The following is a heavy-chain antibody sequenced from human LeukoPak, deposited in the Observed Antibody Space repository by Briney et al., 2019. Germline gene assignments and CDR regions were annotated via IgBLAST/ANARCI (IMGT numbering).Heavy chain of an antibody. D-gene: IGHD6-13*01. V-gene: IGHV6-1*01. CDR2: TYYRSKLYN. CDR1: GDSVSSNSAA. Sequence: SQTLSLTCALSGDSVSSNSAAWNWLRQSPSRGLEWLGRTYYRSKLYNDYAVSVKSRITINPDTSKNQFSLQLNSVTPEDTAVYYCARDGGIAAAGTWYFDYWGQGTLVTVSS. J-gene: IGHJ4*02. CDR3: ARDGGIAAAGTWYFDY.